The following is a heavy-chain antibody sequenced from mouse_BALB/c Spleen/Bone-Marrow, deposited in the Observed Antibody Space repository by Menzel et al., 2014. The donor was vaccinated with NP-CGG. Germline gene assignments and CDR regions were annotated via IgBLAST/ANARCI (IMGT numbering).Heavy chain of an antibody. V-gene: IGHV5-6-3*01. CDR2: INSNGGST. CDR1: GFTFSSYG. Sequence: EVQGVESGGGLVQPGGSLKLSCAASGFTFSSYGMSWVRQTPDKRLELVATINSNGGSTYYPDSVKGRFTISRDNAKNTLYLQMSSLKSEDTAIYYCARDRGWLLRFAYWGQGTLVTVSA. D-gene: IGHD2-3*01. J-gene: IGHJ3*01. CDR3: ARDRGWLLRFAY.